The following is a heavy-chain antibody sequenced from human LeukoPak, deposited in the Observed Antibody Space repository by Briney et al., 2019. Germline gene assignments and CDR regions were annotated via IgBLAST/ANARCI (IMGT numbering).Heavy chain of an antibody. CDR1: GHSFTTYL. Sequence: GESLKISCKASGHSFTTYLIGWVRQMPGKGLEWMGIIYPGDSDTRYSPSFQGQVTISADKSINTAYLQWRSLKASDTAMYYCARSGVPGAMTWFDPWGQGTLVTVSS. CDR3: ARSGVPGAMTWFDP. J-gene: IGHJ5*02. V-gene: IGHV5-51*01. D-gene: IGHD2-2*01. CDR2: IYPGDSDT.